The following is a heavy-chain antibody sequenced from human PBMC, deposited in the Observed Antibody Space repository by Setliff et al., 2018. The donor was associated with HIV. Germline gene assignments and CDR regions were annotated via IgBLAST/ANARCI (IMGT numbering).Heavy chain of an antibody. CDR2: INTHSGYT. V-gene: IGHV1-18*01. J-gene: IGHJ6*02. CDR3: ARDSSRSSPDYYYYGMDV. Sequence: ASVKVSCKASGYTFNNYGISWVRQAPGQGLEWMGWINTHSGYTNYAQKFQGRVTITADESTSTAYMELSSLRSEDTAVYYCARDSSRSSPDYYYYGMDVWGQGTTVTVSS. CDR1: GYTFNNYG. D-gene: IGHD6-13*01.